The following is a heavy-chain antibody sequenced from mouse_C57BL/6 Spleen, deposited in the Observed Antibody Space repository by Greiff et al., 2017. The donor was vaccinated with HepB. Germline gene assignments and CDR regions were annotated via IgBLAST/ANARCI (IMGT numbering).Heavy chain of an antibody. CDR2: IDPEDGDT. J-gene: IGHJ2*01. D-gene: IGHD3-3*01. CDR1: GFNIKDYY. V-gene: IGHV14-1*01. Sequence: VQLQQSGAELVRPGASVKLSCTASGFNIKDYYMHWVKQRPEQGLEWIGRIDPEDGDTEYAPKFQGKATMTADTSSNTAYLQLSSLTSEDTAVYYCTTWGDAGPYYFDYWGQGTTLTVSS. CDR3: TTWGDAGPYYFDY.